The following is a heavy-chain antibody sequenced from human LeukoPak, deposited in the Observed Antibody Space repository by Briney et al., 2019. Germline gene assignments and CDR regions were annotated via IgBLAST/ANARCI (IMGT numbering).Heavy chain of an antibody. D-gene: IGHD3-10*01. J-gene: IGHJ4*02. CDR3: ARAQGLSGITMVRGVIVPFDY. Sequence: ASVKVSCKASGYTFTSYDIIWVRQATGQGLEWMGWMNPNSGNTGYAQKFQGRVTMTRNTSISTAYMELSSLRSEDTAVYYCARAQGLSGITMVRGVIVPFDYWGQGTLVTVSS. CDR1: GYTFTSYD. V-gene: IGHV1-8*01. CDR2: MNPNSGNT.